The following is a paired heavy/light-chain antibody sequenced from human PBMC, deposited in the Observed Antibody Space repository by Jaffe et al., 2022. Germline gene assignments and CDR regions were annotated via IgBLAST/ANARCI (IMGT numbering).Light chain of an antibody. J-gene: IGKJ2*01. CDR3: QQYGSSPQT. CDR2: GAS. CDR1: QSVSSSY. V-gene: IGKV3-20*01. Sequence: EIVLTQSPGTLSLSPGERATLSCRASQSVSSSYLAWYQQKPGQAPRLLIYGASSRATGIPDRFSGSGSGTDFTLTISRLEPEDFAVYYCQQYGSSPQTFGQGTKLEIK.
Heavy chain of an antibody. Sequence: QVQLQQWGAGLLKPSETLSLTCAVYGGSFSGYYWSWIRQPPGKGLEWIGEINHSGSTNYNPSLKSRVTISVDTSKNQFSLKLSSVTAADTAVYYCARGKWFRVKSGPSSSGWFDPWGQGTLVTVSS. J-gene: IGHJ5*02. CDR2: INHSGST. D-gene: IGHD3-10*01. CDR3: ARGKWFRVKSGPSSSGWFDP. V-gene: IGHV4-34*01. CDR1: GGSFSGYY.